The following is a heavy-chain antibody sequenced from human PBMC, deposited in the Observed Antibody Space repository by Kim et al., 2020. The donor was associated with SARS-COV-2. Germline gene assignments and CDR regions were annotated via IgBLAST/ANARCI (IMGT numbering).Heavy chain of an antibody. CDR3: ASSTYYYDSSGIKRGIGAFDI. CDR2: ISGSGGST. J-gene: IGHJ3*02. V-gene: IGHV3-23*01. CDR1: GFTFSSYA. D-gene: IGHD3-22*01. Sequence: GGSLRLSCAASGFTFSSYAMSWVRQAPGKGLEWVSAISGSGGSTYYADSVKGRFTISRDNSKNTLYLQMNSLRAEDTAVYYCASSTYYYDSSGIKRGIGAFDIWGKGTMVPVSS.